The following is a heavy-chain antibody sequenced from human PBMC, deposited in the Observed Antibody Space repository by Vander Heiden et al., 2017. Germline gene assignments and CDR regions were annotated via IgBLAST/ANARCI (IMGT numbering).Heavy chain of an antibody. CDR3: AGAKRDIVVVPAAKGRWFDP. V-gene: IGHV4-31*03. CDR2: IYYSGST. CDR1: GGSFHSGGYY. J-gene: IGHJ5*02. Sequence: QVQLQESCPGLVKRSRNPSITCTVSGGSFHSGGYYWGWIRKHPGKGLEWIGYIYYSGSTYYNPSRKSRVTISVDTSKNQFSLKLSSVTAADTAVYYCAGAKRDIVVVPAAKGRWFDPWGQGTLVTVSS. D-gene: IGHD2-2*01.